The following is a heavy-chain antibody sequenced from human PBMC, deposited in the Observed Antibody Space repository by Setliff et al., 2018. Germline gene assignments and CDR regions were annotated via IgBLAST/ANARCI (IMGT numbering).Heavy chain of an antibody. D-gene: IGHD3-22*01. Sequence: SETLSLTCTVSGDSMNDNHWTWMRQPPGKGLEWIGYIYHTGSTNYNPSLKSRVTISVDTSKNQFSLKLSSVTAADTAVYFCARRPYQHYDSGGYSVNYYMDVWGKGTTVTVSS. CDR2: IYHTGST. V-gene: IGHV4-59*08. CDR3: ARRPYQHYDSGGYSVNYYMDV. J-gene: IGHJ6*03. CDR1: GDSMNDNH.